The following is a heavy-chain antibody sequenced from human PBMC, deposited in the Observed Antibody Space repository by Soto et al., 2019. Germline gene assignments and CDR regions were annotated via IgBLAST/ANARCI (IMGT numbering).Heavy chain of an antibody. CDR3: ARGELWFGSMDV. J-gene: IGHJ6*02. Sequence: SETLSLTCTVSGGSISSYYWSWIRQPPGKGLEWIGYIYYSGSTNYNPSLKSRVTISVDTSKNQFSLKLSSVTAADTAVYYCARGELWFGSMDVWGQGTTVTVSS. V-gene: IGHV4-59*01. CDR2: IYYSGST. CDR1: GGSISSYY. D-gene: IGHD3-10*01.